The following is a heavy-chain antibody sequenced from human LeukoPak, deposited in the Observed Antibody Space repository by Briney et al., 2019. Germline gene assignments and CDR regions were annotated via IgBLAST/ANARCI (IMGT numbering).Heavy chain of an antibody. V-gene: IGHV4-39*07. Sequence: PSETLSLTCTVSGASIRRTTYYWRWFRQPPGKGLEWIATMFYSGYTYYNPSLKSRVTISIDTSENQVSLKLSFVTAADTALYYCAKEPTGDKSFDSWGQGTLVTVSS. CDR2: MFYSGYT. J-gene: IGHJ4*02. CDR1: GASIRRTTYY. D-gene: IGHD7-27*01. CDR3: AKEPTGDKSFDS.